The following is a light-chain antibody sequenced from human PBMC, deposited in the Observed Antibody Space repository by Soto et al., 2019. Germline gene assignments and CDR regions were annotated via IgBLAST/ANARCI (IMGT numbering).Light chain of an antibody. CDR1: SSDVGGYNY. Sequence: QSVLTQPPSASGSPGQSVTISCTGTSSDVGGYNYVSWYQQHPGKAPKLMIYEVSKRPSGVPDRFSGSKSGNTASLTDSGIQPEDVADYYCSSYAGSNKSVFGTGTKLTVL. CDR3: SSYAGSNKSV. V-gene: IGLV2-8*01. J-gene: IGLJ1*01. CDR2: EVS.